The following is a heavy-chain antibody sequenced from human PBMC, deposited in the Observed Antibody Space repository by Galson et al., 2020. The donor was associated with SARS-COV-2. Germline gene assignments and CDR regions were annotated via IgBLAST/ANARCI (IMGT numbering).Heavy chain of an antibody. CDR1: GYSLASYW. CDR3: AGRAGTHTGWYFDL. D-gene: IGHD1-26*01. V-gene: IGHV5-51*01. J-gene: IGHJ2*01. Sequence: KLGESLKTPCQGPGYSLASYWIVWVRQLPGKGLGWMGIIYPGDSDTKYSPSFQGQVTISADTSISTAYLQWSSLKASDTAMYYCAGRAGTHTGWYFDLWGRDALVTVSS. CDR2: IYPGDSDT.